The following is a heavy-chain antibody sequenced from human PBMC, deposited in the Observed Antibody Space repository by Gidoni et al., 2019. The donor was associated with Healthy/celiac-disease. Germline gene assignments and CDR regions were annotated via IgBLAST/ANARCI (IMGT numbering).Heavy chain of an antibody. D-gene: IGHD2-15*01. Sequence: EVQRLESGGGLVQPGGSLRLSCAASGFTFSSYAMSWVRQAPGKGLEWVSAISGSGGSTYYADSVKGRFTISRDNSKNTLYLQMNSLRAEDTAVYYCAKDRCSGGSCYSPNAYFDYWGQGTLVTVSS. J-gene: IGHJ4*02. CDR2: ISGSGGST. CDR3: AKDRCSGGSCYSPNAYFDY. V-gene: IGHV3-23*01. CDR1: GFTFSSYA.